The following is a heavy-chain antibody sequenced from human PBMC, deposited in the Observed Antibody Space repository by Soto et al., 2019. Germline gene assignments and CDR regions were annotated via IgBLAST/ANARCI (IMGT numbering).Heavy chain of an antibody. D-gene: IGHD7-27*01. J-gene: IGHJ4*02. Sequence: SETLSLTCTVSGGSISSGGYYWNWIRQHPGKGLEWIGYIYYSGSTYYNPSLESRVTMSVDTSKSQLSLTLSSVSAADTAVYYCVRGPSGDKVHSWCQGPLVTVSS. CDR3: VRGPSGDKVHS. V-gene: IGHV4-30-4*08. CDR2: IYYSGST. CDR1: GGSISSGGYY.